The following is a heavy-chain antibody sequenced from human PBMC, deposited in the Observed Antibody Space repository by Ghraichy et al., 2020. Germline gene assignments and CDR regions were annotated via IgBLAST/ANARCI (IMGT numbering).Heavy chain of an antibody. CDR3: AREQGKQFVF. CDR1: GDSVSSNSAT. V-gene: IGHV6-1*01. Sequence: SQTLSLTCAISGDSVSSNSATWNWIRQSPSRGLEWLGRTYFRSKWYNNYAVSVKSRITVDPDTSKNQFSLQLNSVTPEDTAVYYCAREQGKQFVFGGQGTLVTVSS. CDR2: TYFRSKWYN. D-gene: IGHD6-6*01. J-gene: IGHJ4*02.